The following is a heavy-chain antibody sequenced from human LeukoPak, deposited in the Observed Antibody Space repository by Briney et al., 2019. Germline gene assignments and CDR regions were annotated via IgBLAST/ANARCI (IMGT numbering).Heavy chain of an antibody. Sequence: PSETLSLTCTVSGGSISSSSYYWGWIRQPPGKGLEGIGNIYYSGSIYDNPSLKSRVTISVDTSQSQFSLKLSSVTAADTAVYYCARHQYGGYEGYWGQGTLVTVSS. CDR1: GGSISSSSYY. J-gene: IGHJ4*02. V-gene: IGHV4-39*01. CDR2: IYYSGSI. D-gene: IGHD5-12*01. CDR3: ARHQYGGYEGY.